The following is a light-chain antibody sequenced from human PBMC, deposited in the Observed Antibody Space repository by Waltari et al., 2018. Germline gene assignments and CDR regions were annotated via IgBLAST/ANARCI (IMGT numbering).Light chain of an antibody. CDR3: CSYAGSSTTV. CDR1: SSDFGRYNL. Sequence: QSALTQPASVSGSPGQSITISCTGTSSDFGRYNLVSWYQQHPGKAPKLMIYEVSKRPSGVSNRFSGSKSGNTASLTISGLQAEDEADYYCCSYAGSSTTVFGGGTKLTVL. V-gene: IGLV2-23*02. J-gene: IGLJ3*02. CDR2: EVS.